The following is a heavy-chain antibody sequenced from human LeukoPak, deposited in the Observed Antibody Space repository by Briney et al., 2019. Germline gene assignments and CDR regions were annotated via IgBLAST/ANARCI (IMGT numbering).Heavy chain of an antibody. CDR1: GFTFSNYW. J-gene: IGHJ5*02. V-gene: IGHV3-7*01. Sequence: GGSLRLSCVAPGFTFSNYWMSWVRQAPGKGPEWVANIKEDESKTYYVDSVKGRFTISRDNGKNSLYLQMNSLRAEDTAVYYCARDASLYCSGNDCYWAFDRWGQGTLVTVSS. D-gene: IGHD2-2*01. CDR3: ARDASLYCSGNDCYWAFDR. CDR2: IKEDESKT.